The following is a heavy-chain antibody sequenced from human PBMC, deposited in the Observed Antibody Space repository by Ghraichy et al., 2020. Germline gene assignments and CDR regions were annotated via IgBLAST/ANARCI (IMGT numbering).Heavy chain of an antibody. CDR1: GFTFSTYW. D-gene: IGHD3/OR15-3a*01. CDR2: IKKDGSET. CDR3: ARDQEYNDFWSGYGY. Sequence: GGSLRLSCAASGFTFSTYWMSWVRQAPGKGLERVANIKKDGSETYYVDSVKGRFTISRDNAKNSLYLQMNSLRAEDTAVYYCARDQEYNDFWSGYGYWGQGTSVTVSS. J-gene: IGHJ4*02. V-gene: IGHV3-7*01.